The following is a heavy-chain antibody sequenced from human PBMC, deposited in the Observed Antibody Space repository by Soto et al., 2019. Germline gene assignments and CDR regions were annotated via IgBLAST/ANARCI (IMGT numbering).Heavy chain of an antibody. CDR2: INRSGSI. V-gene: IGHV4-34*01. CDR3: ARRDDSSAYCFDP. CDR1: GGSFGVDY. D-gene: IGHD3-22*01. J-gene: IGHJ5*02. Sequence: PSETLSLTCAVYGGSFGVDYWSWVRQPPGKGLEWIGEINRSGSISYNPSLESRVTISVDTSKSQFSLSLYSVNAADTAVYYCARRDDSSAYCFDPWSQGTLVTVSS.